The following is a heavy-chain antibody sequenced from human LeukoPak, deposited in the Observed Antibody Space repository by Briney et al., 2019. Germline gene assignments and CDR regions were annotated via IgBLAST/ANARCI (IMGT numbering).Heavy chain of an antibody. D-gene: IGHD4-17*01. V-gene: IGHV3-30*02. J-gene: IGHJ6*02. CDR1: GFTFSSYG. Sequence: GGSLRLSCAASGFTFSSYGMHWVRQAPGKGLEWVAFIRYDGSNKYYADSVKGRFTISRDNSKNTLYLQMNCLRAEDTAVYYCAKGLRTVTAVKGGMDVWGQGTTVTVSS. CDR3: AKGLRTVTAVKGGMDV. CDR2: IRYDGSNK.